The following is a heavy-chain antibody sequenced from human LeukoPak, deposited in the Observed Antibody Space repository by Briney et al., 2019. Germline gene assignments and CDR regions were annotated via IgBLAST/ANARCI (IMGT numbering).Heavy chain of an antibody. CDR1: GGSISSSNW. J-gene: IGHJ4*02. Sequence: SGTLSLTCAVSGGSISSSNWWSWVRQPPGKGLEWIGEIYHSGSTNYNPSLKSRVTISVDTSKNQFSLKLSSVTAADTAVYYCARGPKRFLRFLEWLTYYFDYWGQGTLVTVSS. CDR3: ARGPKRFLRFLEWLTYYFDY. V-gene: IGHV4-4*02. CDR2: IYHSGST. D-gene: IGHD3-3*01.